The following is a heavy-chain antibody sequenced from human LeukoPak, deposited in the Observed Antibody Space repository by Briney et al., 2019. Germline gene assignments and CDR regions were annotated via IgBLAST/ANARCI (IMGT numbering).Heavy chain of an antibody. V-gene: IGHV4-38-2*02. Sequence: SETLCLTCGVLGYSIRSGYLGAWTRQPPGEGLGWSGSIYHSGSPHYNPSLKGRVTISLATAKTQFSLKLFSVTAADAAVYYCARDPRWLTPDCTTTSCYENYFDLWGQGTLVTVSS. CDR2: IYHSGSP. CDR1: GYSIRSGYL. CDR3: ARDPRWLTPDCTTTSCYENYFDL. J-gene: IGHJ5*02. D-gene: IGHD2-2*01.